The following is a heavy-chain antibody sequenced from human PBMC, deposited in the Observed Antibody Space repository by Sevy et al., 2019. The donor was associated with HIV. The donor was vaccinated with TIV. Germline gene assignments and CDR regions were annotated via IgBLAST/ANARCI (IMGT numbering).Heavy chain of an antibody. J-gene: IGHJ4*02. CDR3: AKDLAGPGRRYFDY. Sequence: GGSLRLSCTASGFTFSNFGIHWVRQVPGKGLEWVTFIRYDGSDKYYAASVKGRFTISRDDSKNTLYLQMDSLKPEDTGIYYCAKDLAGPGRRYFDYWGQGTLVTVSS. CDR2: IRYDGSDK. CDR1: GFTFSNFG. V-gene: IGHV3-30*02. D-gene: IGHD6-13*01.